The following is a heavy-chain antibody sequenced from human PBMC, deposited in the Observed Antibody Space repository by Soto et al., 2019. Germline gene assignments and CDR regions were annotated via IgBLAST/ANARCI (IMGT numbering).Heavy chain of an antibody. J-gene: IGHJ4*02. CDR1: GGSISSGGYS. D-gene: IGHD3-10*01. CDR2: IYHSGST. V-gene: IGHV4-30-2*01. Sequence: SETLSLTCAVSGGSISSGGYSWSWIRQPPGKGLEWIGYIYHSGSTVYNPSLKSRVTISVDTSKNQFSLKLTSVTAADTAVYYCARRRFGELSDFDYWGQGTLVTVSS. CDR3: ARRRFGELSDFDY.